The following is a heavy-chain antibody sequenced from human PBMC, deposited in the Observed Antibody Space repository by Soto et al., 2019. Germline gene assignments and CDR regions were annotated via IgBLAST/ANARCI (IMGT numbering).Heavy chain of an antibody. J-gene: IGHJ4*02. Sequence: GGSLRLSCAASGFTFSSYEMNWVRQAPGKGLEWVSYIGRVSTYIYYADSVRGRFTVSRDNAKNSVYLQMNGLTAEDSAVYYCAREGAARLLRSGGIDYWGQGTLVTVSS. V-gene: IGHV3-21*05. D-gene: IGHD6-6*01. CDR2: IGRVSTYI. CDR1: GFTFSSYE. CDR3: AREGAARLLRSGGIDY.